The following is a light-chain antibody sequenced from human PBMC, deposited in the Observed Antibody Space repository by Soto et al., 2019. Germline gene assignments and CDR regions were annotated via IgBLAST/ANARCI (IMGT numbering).Light chain of an antibody. CDR2: SNN. Sequence: QSVLTQSPSASGTPGQRVTISCSGSSSNIGSNTVNWYQQLPGTAPKLLIYSNNQRPSGVPDRFSGSESGTSASLAMSGLQSEDEADYYCAAWDDSLNGFYVFGTGTKLTVL. CDR3: AAWDDSLNGFYV. J-gene: IGLJ1*01. CDR1: SSNIGSNT. V-gene: IGLV1-44*01.